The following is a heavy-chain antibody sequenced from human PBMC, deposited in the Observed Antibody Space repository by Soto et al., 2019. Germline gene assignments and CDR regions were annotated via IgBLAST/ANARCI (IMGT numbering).Heavy chain of an antibody. Sequence: GGSLRLSCAASGFTFSSYSMNWVRQAPGKGLEWVSSISSSSSYIYYADSVKGRFTISRDNAKNSLYLQMNSLRAEDTAVYYCGFVWSVHPAYNYMVFWGKGLTVTGSS. J-gene: IGHJ6*03. CDR2: ISSSSSYI. CDR1: GFTFSSYS. D-gene: IGHD2-21*01. V-gene: IGHV3-21*01. CDR3: GFVWSVHPAYNYMVF.